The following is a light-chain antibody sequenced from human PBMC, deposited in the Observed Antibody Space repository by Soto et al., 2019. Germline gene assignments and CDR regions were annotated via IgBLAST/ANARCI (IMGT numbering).Light chain of an antibody. J-gene: IGLJ1*01. V-gene: IGLV1-44*01. CDR3: SVWDDSLNGYV. CDR1: SSNIGSNT. Sequence: QSVLTQPPSASGTPGQRVTISCSGSSSNIGSNTVNWYPQRPGAAPKLLIQSNNQRPSGVPDRFSGSQSGTSASLAISGLQSEDEAYYYCSVWDDSLNGYVFGTGTKLTVL. CDR2: SNN.